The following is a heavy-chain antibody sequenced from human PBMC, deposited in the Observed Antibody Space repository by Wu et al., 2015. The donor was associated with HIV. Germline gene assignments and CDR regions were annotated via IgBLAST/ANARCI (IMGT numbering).Heavy chain of an antibody. CDR3: ARGRRLAAVRFLGAHGGMDV. Sequence: QVQLQQWGAGLLKPSETLSLTCAVYGGSFSGYYWSWIRQPPGKGLEWIGEINHSGSTNYNPSLKSRVTISVDTSKNQFSLKLSSVTAADTAVYYCARGRRLAAVRFLGAHGGMDVWGKGTTVTVSS. CDR1: GGSFSGYY. V-gene: IGHV4-34*01. J-gene: IGHJ6*04. CDR2: INHSGST. D-gene: IGHD3-3*01.